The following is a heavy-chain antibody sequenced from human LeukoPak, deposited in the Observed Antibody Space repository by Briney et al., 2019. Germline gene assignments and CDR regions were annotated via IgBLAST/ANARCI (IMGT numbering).Heavy chain of an antibody. CDR3: ARRNASGRDGAFDI. CDR1: GGSISSYY. CDR2: IYYSGST. Sequence: SETLSLTCTVSGGSISSYYWSWIRQPPGKGLEWIGYIYYSGSTNYNPSLKSRVTISVDTSKNQFSLKLSSVTAADTAVYYCARRNASGRDGAFDIWGQGTMVTVSS. V-gene: IGHV4-59*08. D-gene: IGHD1-26*01. J-gene: IGHJ3*02.